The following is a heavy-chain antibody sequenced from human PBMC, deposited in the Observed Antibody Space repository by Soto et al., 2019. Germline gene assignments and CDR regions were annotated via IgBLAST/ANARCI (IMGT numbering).Heavy chain of an antibody. V-gene: IGHV4-59*01. Sequence: PSETLSLTCTVSGGSISSYYWSWIRQPPGKGLEYIGYIYYSGSTNSNPSLKSRVTISVDTSKNQFSLKLSSVTAADTAVYYCTRGYQCSGYIAFDIWGQGTMVTVSS. J-gene: IGHJ3*02. CDR1: GGSISSYY. CDR3: TRGYQCSGYIAFDI. CDR2: IYYSGST. D-gene: IGHD3-22*01.